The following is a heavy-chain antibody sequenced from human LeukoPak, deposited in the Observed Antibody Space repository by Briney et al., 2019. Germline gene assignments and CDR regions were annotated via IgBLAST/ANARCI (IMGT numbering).Heavy chain of an antibody. CDR1: GGSITSYY. V-gene: IGHV4-59*08. D-gene: IGHD3-22*01. Sequence: SETLSLTCTVSGGSITSYYWSWIRQPPGKGLEWIGYIYYSGSTNYNPSLKSRVTISVDTSKNQFSLKLSSVTAADTAVYYCAGQDSSGYYAGVPSFDYWGQGTLVTVSS. CDR3: AGQDSSGYYAGVPSFDY. CDR2: IYYSGST. J-gene: IGHJ4*02.